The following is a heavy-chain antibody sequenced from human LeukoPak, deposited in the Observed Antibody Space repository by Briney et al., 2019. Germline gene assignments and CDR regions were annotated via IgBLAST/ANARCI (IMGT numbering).Heavy chain of an antibody. CDR1: GFTFDDYA. CDR2: ISWNSGSI. V-gene: IGHV3-9*01. D-gene: IGHD3-22*01. Sequence: GGSLRLSCAASGFTFDDYAMHWVRQAPGKGLEWVSGISWNSGSIGYADSVKGRFTTSRDNAKNSLYLQMNSLRAEDTALYYCAKGSSGYYNPFDYWGQGTLVTVSS. J-gene: IGHJ4*02. CDR3: AKGSSGYYNPFDY.